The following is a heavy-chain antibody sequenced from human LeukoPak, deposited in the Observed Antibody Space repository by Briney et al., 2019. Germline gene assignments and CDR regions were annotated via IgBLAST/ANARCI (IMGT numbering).Heavy chain of an antibody. J-gene: IGHJ4*02. CDR1: GGSISSYY. D-gene: IGHD1-1*01. V-gene: IGHV4-59*08. CDR3: ARQGRERTFDY. Sequence: TSETLSLTCTVSGGSISSYYWSWIRQPPGKGLEWIGYIYYSGSTNYNLSLKSRVTISVDTSKNQFSLKLSSVTAADTAVYYCARQGRERTFDYWGQGTLVTVSS. CDR2: IYYSGST.